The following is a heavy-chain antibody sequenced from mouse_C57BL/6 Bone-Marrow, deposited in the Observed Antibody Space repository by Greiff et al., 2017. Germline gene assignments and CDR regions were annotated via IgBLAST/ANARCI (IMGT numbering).Heavy chain of an antibody. V-gene: IGHV3-6*01. CDR3: ASNYYAAY. CDR2: ISYDGSN. D-gene: IGHD1-1*01. J-gene: IGHJ3*01. CDR1: GYSITSGYY. Sequence: EVHLVESGPGLVKLSQSLSLTCSVTGYSITSGYYWNWIRQFPGNKLEWMGYISYDGSNNYNPSLQNRISITRDTSKNQFFLKLNSVTTEDTATYYCASNYYAAYWGQGTLVTVSA.